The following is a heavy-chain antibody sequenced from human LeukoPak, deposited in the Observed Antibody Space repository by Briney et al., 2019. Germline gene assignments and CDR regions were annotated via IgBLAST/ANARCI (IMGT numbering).Heavy chain of an antibody. Sequence: SETLSLNCAVSGGPIIASYWSWIRQPPGKGLEWIGYTHYSGAGNYNPSLKSRVTISIDTSKNRFSLRLTSVTAADTAVYYCARVRFYDTTGYSTSYYLDYWGQGALVTVSS. CDR2: THYSGAG. D-gene: IGHD3-22*01. J-gene: IGHJ4*02. CDR1: GGPIIASY. CDR3: ARVRFYDTTGYSTSYYLDY. V-gene: IGHV4-59*01.